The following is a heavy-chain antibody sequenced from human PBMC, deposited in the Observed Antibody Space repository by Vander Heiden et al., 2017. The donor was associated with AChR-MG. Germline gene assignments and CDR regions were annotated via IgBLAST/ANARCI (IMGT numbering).Heavy chain of an antibody. D-gene: IGHD6-19*01. J-gene: IGHJ4*02. CDR2: ISYDGSNK. CDR1: GFRFSSYG. Sequence: QVQLVASGGGVVQPGRAMRLSCAASGFRFSSYGMHWFRQAPGKGLEWVAVISYDGSNKYYADSVKGRFTISRDNSKNTLYLQMNSLRAEDTAVYYCATIAVAGKYYFDYWGQGTLVTVSS. V-gene: IGHV3-30*03. CDR3: ATIAVAGKYYFDY.